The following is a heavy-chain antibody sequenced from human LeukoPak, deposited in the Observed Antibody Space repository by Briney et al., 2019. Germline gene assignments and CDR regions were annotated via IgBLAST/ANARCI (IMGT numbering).Heavy chain of an antibody. CDR1: GFTFSSNS. V-gene: IGHV3-23*01. J-gene: IGHJ4*02. Sequence: GGSPRLSCAASGFTFSSNSMSWVRQAPGKGLEWVSAINYSGDATYYVDSVKGRFTISRDNSKNTLYLQMNSLRAEDTAIYYRAKGYCSGGNCYQYFDYWGQGTLVTVAS. CDR2: INYSGDAT. D-gene: IGHD2-15*01. CDR3: AKGYCSGGNCYQYFDY.